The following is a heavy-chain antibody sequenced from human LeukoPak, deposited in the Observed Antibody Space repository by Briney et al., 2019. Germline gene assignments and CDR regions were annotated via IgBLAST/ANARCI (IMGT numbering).Heavy chain of an antibody. V-gene: IGHV3-53*01. CDR1: GFTVSNNY. CDR2: IYSGGST. Sequence: GGSLRLSCAASGFTVSNNYVSWVRQAPGKGLEWVSVIYSGGSTYYADSVKGRFTLSRDNSKNTLYLQMNSLRAEDTAVYYCARSFYSGATDSWGQGTLVTVSS. D-gene: IGHD5/OR15-5a*01. CDR3: ARSFYSGATDS. J-gene: IGHJ4*02.